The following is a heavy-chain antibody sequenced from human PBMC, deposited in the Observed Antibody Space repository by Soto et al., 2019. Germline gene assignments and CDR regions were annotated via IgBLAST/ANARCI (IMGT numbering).Heavy chain of an antibody. CDR1: GGTFSSYA. CDR2: IIHISDTT. D-gene: IGHD2-2*01. J-gene: IGHJ6*02. V-gene: IGHV1-69*13. CDR3: APSQRSPTSLEIYSYCFYAMDV. Sequence: SVKVSCKVSGGTFSSYAISWVRQAPGQGLEWMGGIIHISDTTNDAQKFQGRVTITADESTSTAYMELSRLSSKATAVYYCAPSQRSPTSLEIYSYCFYAMDVSSQGTTVTVSS.